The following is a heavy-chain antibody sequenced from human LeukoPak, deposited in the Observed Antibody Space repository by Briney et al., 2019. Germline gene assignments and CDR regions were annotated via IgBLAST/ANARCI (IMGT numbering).Heavy chain of an antibody. J-gene: IGHJ4*02. V-gene: IGHV3-74*01. CDR2: IKDDGSHT. CDR1: GFTFSSHW. Sequence: PGGSLRLSCAASGFTFSSHWMHWVRQAPGKGLAWVSRIKDDGSHTNYADSVKGRFTISRDNAKNTLSLQMNSLRAEDTAVYYCARGSGIITGIDEWGQGTLVTVSS. D-gene: IGHD6-25*01. CDR3: ARGSGIITGIDE.